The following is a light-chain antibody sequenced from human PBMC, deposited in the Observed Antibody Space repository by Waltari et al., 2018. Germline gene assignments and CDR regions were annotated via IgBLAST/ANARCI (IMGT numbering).Light chain of an antibody. CDR1: QNLGNN. CDR3: QQYDNWPPLT. J-gene: IGKJ4*01. CDR2: AAS. V-gene: IGKV3-15*01. Sequence: EVVMTQSPATLSVSPGDRATLSCRASQNLGNNLAWYQQKPGQAPRLLVYAASTRASGIPARFSGSGSGTELTLTISSMQSEDFAIYYCQQYDNWPPLTFGGGTKVEIK.